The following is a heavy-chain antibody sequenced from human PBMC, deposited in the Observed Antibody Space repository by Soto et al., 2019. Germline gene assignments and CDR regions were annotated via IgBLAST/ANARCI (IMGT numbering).Heavy chain of an antibody. CDR2: IIPIFGTA. CDR3: ARDLTDSYDFWSGYTSGY. V-gene: IGHV1-69*13. J-gene: IGHJ4*02. CDR1: GGTFSSYA. D-gene: IGHD3-3*01. Sequence: GASVKVSCKASGGTFSSYAISWVRQAPGQGLEWMGGIIPIFGTANYAQKFQGRVTITADESTSTAYMELSSLRSEDTAVYYCARDLTDSYDFWSGYTSGYWGQGTLVTVSS.